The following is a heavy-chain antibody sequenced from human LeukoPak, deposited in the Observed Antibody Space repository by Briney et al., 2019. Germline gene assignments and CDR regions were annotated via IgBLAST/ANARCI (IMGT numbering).Heavy chain of an antibody. CDR2: IYYSGST. J-gene: IGHJ4*02. Sequence: SETLSLTCTVAGGSISSYYWSWIRQPPGKGLEWIGYIYYSGSTNYNPSLKSRVTISVDTSKNQFSLKLSSVTAADTAVYYCARHPPSGDSEVDYWGQGTLVTVSS. V-gene: IGHV4-59*08. D-gene: IGHD4-17*01. CDR3: ARHPPSGDSEVDY. CDR1: GGSISSYY.